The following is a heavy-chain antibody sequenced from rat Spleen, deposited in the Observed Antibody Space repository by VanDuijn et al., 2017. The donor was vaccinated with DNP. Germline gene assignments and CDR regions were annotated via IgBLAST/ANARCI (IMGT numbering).Heavy chain of an antibody. V-gene: IGHV2S12*01. D-gene: IGHD1-4*01. J-gene: IGHJ3*01. CDR3: TRGYPAWFAY. CDR2: ISSGGST. CDR1: GFSLTSYG. Sequence: QVQLKESGPGLVQPSQTLSLTCTVSGFSLTSYGVSWVRQPPGKGLEWLAAISSGGSTYYNSALKSRLSISRDTSKSQVFLKMNSLQTVDTAIYFCTRGYPAWFAYWGQGTLVTVSS.